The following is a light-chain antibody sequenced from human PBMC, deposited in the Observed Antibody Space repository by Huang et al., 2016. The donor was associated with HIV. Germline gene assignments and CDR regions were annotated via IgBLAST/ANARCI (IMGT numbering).Light chain of an antibody. CDR1: QIVSSNY. V-gene: IGKV3D-20*01. CDR2: DAS. Sequence: EIVLTQSPASLSLSPGERATLSGGASQIVSSNYLAWYQQKPGLAPRLLIYDASSRATGIPDRFSGSGSGTDFTITISGLEPEDFAVYYCHQYGAPPNTFGGGTKVQIK. J-gene: IGKJ4*01. CDR3: HQYGAPPNT.